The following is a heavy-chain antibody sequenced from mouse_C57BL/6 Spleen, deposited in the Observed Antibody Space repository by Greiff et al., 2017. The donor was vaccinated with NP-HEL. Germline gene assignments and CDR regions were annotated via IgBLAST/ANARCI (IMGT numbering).Heavy chain of an antibody. CDR2: ISSGGSYT. Sequence: EVKLMESGGDLVKPGGSLKLSCAASGFTFSSYGMSWVRQTPDKRLEWVATISSGGSYTYYPDSVKGRFTISRDNAKNTLYLQMSSLKSEDTAMYYCATYSTDYYAMDYWGQGTSVTVSS. D-gene: IGHD2-5*01. CDR3: ATYSTDYYAMDY. J-gene: IGHJ4*01. CDR1: GFTFSSYG. V-gene: IGHV5-6*01.